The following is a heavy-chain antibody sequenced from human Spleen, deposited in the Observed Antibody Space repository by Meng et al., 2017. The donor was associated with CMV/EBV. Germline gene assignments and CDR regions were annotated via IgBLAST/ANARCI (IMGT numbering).Heavy chain of an antibody. CDR1: GFSFNTYA. CDR3: AKADHASSWYSLADY. Sequence: GGSLRLSCTASGFSFNTYALHWVRQAPGKGLEWVSQISSSGGSTYYAASLKGRFTISRDNSKNTLYLQMSSLTPDDTAVYYCAKADHASSWYSLADYWGQGTLVTVSS. J-gene: IGHJ4*02. D-gene: IGHD6-13*01. V-gene: IGHV3-23*01. CDR2: ISSSGGST.